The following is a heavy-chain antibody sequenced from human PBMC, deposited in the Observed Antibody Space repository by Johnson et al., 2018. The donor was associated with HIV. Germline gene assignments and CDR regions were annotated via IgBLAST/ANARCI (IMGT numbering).Heavy chain of an antibody. J-gene: IGHJ3*02. CDR2: ISHDGTTT. Sequence: QVQLVESGGGVVQPGGSLRVSCAVSGLTLTTIIVHWARQAPGKGLEWVSLISHDGTTTAYADSVKGRYTISRDNSKNTLYLQMNSLRAEDTAVYYCARDRGGSYSSDAFDIWGQGTMVTVSS. V-gene: IGHV3-30*04. CDR3: ARDRGGSYSSDAFDI. CDR1: GLTLTTII. D-gene: IGHD1-26*01.